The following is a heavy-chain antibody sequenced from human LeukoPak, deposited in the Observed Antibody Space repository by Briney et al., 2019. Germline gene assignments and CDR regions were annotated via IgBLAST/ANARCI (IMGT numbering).Heavy chain of an antibody. V-gene: IGHV3-74*01. D-gene: IGHD3-10*01. Sequence: PGGSLRLSCAASGFTFSSYWMHWVRQAAGKGLAWVSRINSDGSSTSYADSVRGRFTISRDNAKNTLYLQMNSLRAEDTAVYYCARGVLWFGELPNPVDYWGQGTLVTVSS. CDR1: GFTFSSYW. J-gene: IGHJ4*02. CDR3: ARGVLWFGELPNPVDY. CDR2: INSDGSST.